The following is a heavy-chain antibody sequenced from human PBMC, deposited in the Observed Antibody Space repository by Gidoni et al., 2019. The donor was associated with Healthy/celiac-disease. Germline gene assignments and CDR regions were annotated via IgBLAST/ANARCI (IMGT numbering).Heavy chain of an antibody. CDR3: ARVRITRIVGVREV. CDR1: GGSISSSSYY. Sequence: QLQLQESGPGLVKPSETLSLTCTVSGGSISSSSYYWGWIRQPPGKGREWIGSIYYSGSTYYTPSLKSRVTISVETPKNSFSRKLSLVTAEDRAVYYCARVRITRIVGVREVGGKGTTLTVPP. CDR2: IYYSGST. D-gene: IGHD3-22*01. J-gene: IGHJ6*04. V-gene: IGHV4-39*01.